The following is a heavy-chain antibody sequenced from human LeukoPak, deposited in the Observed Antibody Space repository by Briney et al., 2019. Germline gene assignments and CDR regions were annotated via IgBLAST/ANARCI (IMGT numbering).Heavy chain of an antibody. V-gene: IGHV4-39*07. D-gene: IGHD6-13*01. CDR2: IYYSGST. CDR1: GGSISSSSYY. CDR3: ARDKRRIAAAGTLYYYYYMDV. Sequence: SETLSLTCTVSGGSISSSSYYWGWIRQPPGKGLEWIGSIYYSGSTYYNPSLKSRVTISVDTSKNQFSLKLSSVTAADTAVYYCARDKRRIAAAGTLYYYYYMDVWGKGTTVTVSS. J-gene: IGHJ6*03.